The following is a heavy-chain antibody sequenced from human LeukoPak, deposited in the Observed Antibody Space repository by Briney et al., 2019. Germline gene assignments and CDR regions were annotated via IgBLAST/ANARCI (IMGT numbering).Heavy chain of an antibody. CDR2: ISYDGSNK. CDR1: GFTFSSYA. V-gene: IGHV3-30-3*01. CDR3: ARDRGQLDNYYYYGMDV. J-gene: IGHJ6*02. D-gene: IGHD6-13*01. Sequence: PGGSLRLSCAASGFTFSSYAMHWVHQAPGKGLEWVAVISYDGSNKYYADSVKGRFTISRDNSKNTLYLQMNSLRAEDTAVYYCARDRGQLDNYYYYGMDVWGQGTTVTVSS.